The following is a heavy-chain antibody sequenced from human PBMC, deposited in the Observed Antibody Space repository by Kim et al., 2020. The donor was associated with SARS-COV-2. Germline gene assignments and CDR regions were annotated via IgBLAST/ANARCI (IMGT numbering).Heavy chain of an antibody. CDR2: ISAYNGNT. D-gene: IGHD3-10*01. V-gene: IGHV1-18*01. J-gene: IGHJ4*02. CDR1: GYTFTSYG. Sequence: ASVQVSCKASGYTFTSYGISWVRQAPGQGLEWMGWISAYNGNTNYAQKLQGRVTMTTDTSTSTAYMELRSLRSDDTAVYYCARTRLVSSYGSEDYFDYWGQGTLVTVSS. CDR3: ARTRLVSSYGSEDYFDY.